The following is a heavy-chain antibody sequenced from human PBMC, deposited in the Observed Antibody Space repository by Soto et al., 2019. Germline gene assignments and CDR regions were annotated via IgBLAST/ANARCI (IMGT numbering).Heavy chain of an antibody. Sequence: PSETLSLTCTVSGGSISSYYWSWIRQPAGKGLEWIGRIYTSGSTNYNPSLKSRVTISVDTSKNQFSLRLSFVTAADAALYFCARQDVRAWGRFDPWGQGTLVTVSS. J-gene: IGHJ5*02. CDR2: IYTSGST. CDR1: GGSISSYY. V-gene: IGHV4-4*07. CDR3: ARQDVRAWGRFDP. D-gene: IGHD7-27*01.